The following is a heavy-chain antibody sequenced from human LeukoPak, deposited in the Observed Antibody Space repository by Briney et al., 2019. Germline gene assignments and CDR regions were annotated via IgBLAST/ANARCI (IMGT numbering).Heavy chain of an antibody. CDR3: ATRRVAGTVLVDAFDI. Sequence: DPGGSLRLSCAASGFTSSSYAMHWVRQAPGKGLEWIAFIYYDGNNKNYADSVKGRFTISRDNSKSTLYLQMNTLRAEDTAVYYRATRRVAGTVLVDAFDIWGQGTMVTVSS. D-gene: IGHD6-19*01. CDR2: IYYDGNNK. J-gene: IGHJ3*02. CDR1: GFTSSSYA. V-gene: IGHV3-30*02.